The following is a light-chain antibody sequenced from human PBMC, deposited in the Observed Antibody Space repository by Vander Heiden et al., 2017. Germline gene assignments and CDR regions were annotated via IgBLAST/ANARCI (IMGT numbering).Light chain of an antibody. Sequence: QSALTQPASVSGSPGLSLTFSCTGPSSDVGGYNYVSWYQQHPGKAPKLMIHDVSDRPSGVSNRFSGSKSGNTASLTISGLQAEDEADYYCSSYTGSSTLPYVFGTGTKVTVL. V-gene: IGLV2-14*03. CDR3: SSYTGSSTLPYV. CDR1: SSDVGGYNY. J-gene: IGLJ1*01. CDR2: DVS.